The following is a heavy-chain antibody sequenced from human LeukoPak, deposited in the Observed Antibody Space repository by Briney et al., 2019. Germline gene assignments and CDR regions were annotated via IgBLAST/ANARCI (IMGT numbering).Heavy chain of an antibody. V-gene: IGHV3-64D*09. CDR2: ISSNGGST. D-gene: IGHD3-22*01. J-gene: IGHJ5*02. CDR1: GFTFSSYP. Sequence: GGSLRLSCSVSGFTFSSYPMHWVRQVPGKGLEYVSAISSNGGSTYYSGSVKGRFTVTRDNSENTLYLQMSSLRAEDTAVYYCVKERSYYDSSGYYRWFDPWGQGTLVTVSS. CDR3: VKERSYYDSSGYYRWFDP.